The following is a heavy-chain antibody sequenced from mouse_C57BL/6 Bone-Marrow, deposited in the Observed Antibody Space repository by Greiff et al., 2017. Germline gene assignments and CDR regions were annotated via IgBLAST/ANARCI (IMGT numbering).Heavy chain of an antibody. CDR1: GYTFTEYN. V-gene: IGHV1-62-2*01. CDR3: ARHEDQSDYGNYAWFAY. CDR2: FYPGSGSI. Sequence: QVQLKESGAELVKPGASVKLSCKASGYTFTEYNIHWVKQRSGQGLEWIGWFYPGSGSIKYNEKFKDKATLTADKSSSTVYMELSRLTSEDSAVYFCARHEDQSDYGNYAWFAYWGQGTLVTVSA. J-gene: IGHJ3*01. D-gene: IGHD2-1*01.